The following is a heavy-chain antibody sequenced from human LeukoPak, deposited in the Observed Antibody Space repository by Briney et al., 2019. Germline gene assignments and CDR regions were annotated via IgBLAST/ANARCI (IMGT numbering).Heavy chain of an antibody. V-gene: IGHV3-30*18. CDR1: GFTFSSYG. CDR2: ISYDGSNK. CDR3: AKGSLYGSGSTGDY. Sequence: GGSLRLSCAASGFTFSSYGMHWVRQAPGKGLEWVAVISYDGSNKYYADSVKGRFTISRDNSKNTLYLQMNSLRAEDTAVYYCAKGSLYGSGSTGDYWGQGTLVTVSS. D-gene: IGHD3-10*01. J-gene: IGHJ4*02.